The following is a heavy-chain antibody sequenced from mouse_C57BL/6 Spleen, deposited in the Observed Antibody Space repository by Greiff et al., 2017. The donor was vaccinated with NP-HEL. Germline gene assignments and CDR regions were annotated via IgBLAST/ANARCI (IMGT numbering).Heavy chain of an antibody. Sequence: VQLQQPGAELVKPGASVKLSCKASGYTFTSYWMQWVKQRPGQGLEWIGEIDPSDSYTNYNQKFKGKATLTVDTSSSTAYMQLSSLTSEDSAVYYCARRSNPFDYWGQGTTLTVSS. V-gene: IGHV1-50*01. CDR3: ARRSNPFDY. J-gene: IGHJ2*01. CDR2: IDPSDSYT. D-gene: IGHD2-5*01. CDR1: GYTFTSYW.